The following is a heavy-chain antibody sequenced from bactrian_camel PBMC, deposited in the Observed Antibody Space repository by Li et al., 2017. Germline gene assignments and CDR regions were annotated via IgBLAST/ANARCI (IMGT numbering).Heavy chain of an antibody. CDR1: GYYSSYC. J-gene: IGHJ4*01. V-gene: IGHV3S40*01. D-gene: IGHD6*01. CDR3: VRSSNYWYYDY. CDR2: IDDDGST. Sequence: DVQLVESGGGSVQAGGSLRLACTHSGYYSSYCLGWFRQAPGKEREGVAAIDDDGSTTYADSVKGRFTGSRDNAKNTVYLQMNSLKPEDTAVYYCVRSSNYWYYDYWGQGTQVTVS.